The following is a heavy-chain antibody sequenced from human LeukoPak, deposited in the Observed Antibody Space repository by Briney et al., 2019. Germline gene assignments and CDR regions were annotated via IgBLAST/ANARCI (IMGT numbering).Heavy chain of an antibody. Sequence: PGGSLRLSCAASGFTFSSYGIHWVRQAPGKGLEWVAVIWYDGSNKYYADSVKGRFTISRDNSKNTLYLQMNSLRAEDTAVYYCARELPPVVTYYFDYWGQGTLVTVSS. V-gene: IGHV3-33*08. D-gene: IGHD3-22*01. CDR3: ARELPPVVTYYFDY. CDR2: IWYDGSNK. J-gene: IGHJ4*02. CDR1: GFTFSSYG.